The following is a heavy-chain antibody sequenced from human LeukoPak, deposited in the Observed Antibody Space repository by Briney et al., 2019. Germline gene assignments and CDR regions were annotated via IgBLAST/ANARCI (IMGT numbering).Heavy chain of an antibody. D-gene: IGHD4-17*01. Sequence: GGSLRLSRAASGFTFSDHYMDWVRQAPGKGLEGGGRTRNKANSYTTEYAASVKGRFTISRDDSKSSLYLQMNSLKTEDTAVYYCARVDYGEAFDIWGQGTMVTVSS. CDR1: GFTFSDHY. J-gene: IGHJ3*02. CDR2: TRNKANSYTT. CDR3: ARVDYGEAFDI. V-gene: IGHV3-72*01.